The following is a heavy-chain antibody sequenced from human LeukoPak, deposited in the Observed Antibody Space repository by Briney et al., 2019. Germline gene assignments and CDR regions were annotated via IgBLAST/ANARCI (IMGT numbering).Heavy chain of an antibody. J-gene: IGHJ4*02. V-gene: IGHV4-61*02. D-gene: IGHD3-10*01. CDR3: TKGRGI. CDR1: GGSISSGSYY. CDR2: IYTSGSS. Sequence: PSQTLSLTCTVSGGSISSGSYYWSWIRQPAGKGLEWIGRIYTSGSSNYSPSLKSRVTISVDTSKNQFSLKLTSVTAADTAVYYCTKGRGIWGQGTLVTVSS.